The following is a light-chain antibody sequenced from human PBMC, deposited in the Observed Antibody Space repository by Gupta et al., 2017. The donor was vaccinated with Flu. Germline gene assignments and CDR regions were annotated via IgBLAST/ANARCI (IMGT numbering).Light chain of an antibody. CDR2: DAS. CDR3: QHRIYCPLT. CDR1: QSVDSY. Sequence: EIVLTQSPATLSLSPGETATLSCRASQSVDSYLAWYQQKPGQAPRLLIYDASRRATGTPARFSGSGSGTDFTLHISSLEPEDSAVYHCQHRIYCPLTFGRGTKVEIK. J-gene: IGKJ4*01. V-gene: IGKV3-11*01.